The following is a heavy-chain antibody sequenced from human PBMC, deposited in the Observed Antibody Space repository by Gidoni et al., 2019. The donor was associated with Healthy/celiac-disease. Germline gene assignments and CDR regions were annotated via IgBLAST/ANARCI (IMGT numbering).Heavy chain of an antibody. D-gene: IGHD3-16*01. J-gene: IGHJ4*02. Sequence: QVQLQQWGAGLLKPSETLSLTCAVSGGSFSGYYWSWIRQPPGKGLEWIGEINHSGSTNYNPSLKNRVTISVDTSKNQFSLKLSAVTAADTAVYYCARYAFGGPVGYWGQGTLVTVSS. CDR1: GGSFSGYY. CDR2: INHSGST. CDR3: ARYAFGGPVGY. V-gene: IGHV4-34*01.